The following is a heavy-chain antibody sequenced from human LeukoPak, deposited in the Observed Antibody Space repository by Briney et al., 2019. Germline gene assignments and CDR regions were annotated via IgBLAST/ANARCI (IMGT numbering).Heavy chain of an antibody. Sequence: GGSLRLSCAVSGFSFSDYWMSWVRQAPGKGLEWVANIKPTGSDKYYVDSVKGRFTISRDNAKNSLYLQMNSLRAEDTAVYYCAREGVVEMATALDIWGQGTMVTVSS. D-gene: IGHD5-24*01. CDR2: IKPTGSDK. V-gene: IGHV3-7*01. J-gene: IGHJ3*02. CDR3: AREGVVEMATALDI. CDR1: GFSFSDYW.